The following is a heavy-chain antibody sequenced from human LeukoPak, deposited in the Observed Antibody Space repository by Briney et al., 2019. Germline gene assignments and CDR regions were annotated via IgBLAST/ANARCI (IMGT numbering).Heavy chain of an antibody. CDR2: IYYTGGT. V-gene: IGHV4-39*01. CDR1: GGSISSYY. Sequence: SETLSLTCTVSGGSISSYYWAWIRQPPERGLEWIGSIYYTGGTYYSPSLKSRVTISVDTSKNQFSLMLTSVTAADTAVYYCARHGGTRITLIEVYYFDSWGQGTLVTVSS. J-gene: IGHJ4*02. D-gene: IGHD4-11*01. CDR3: ARHGGTRITLIEVYYFDS.